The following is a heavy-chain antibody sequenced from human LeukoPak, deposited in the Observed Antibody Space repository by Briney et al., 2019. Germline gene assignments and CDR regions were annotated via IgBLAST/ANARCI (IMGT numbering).Heavy chain of an antibody. CDR2: IYSGGST. J-gene: IGHJ4*02. D-gene: IGHD3-10*01. CDR3: ARDERPLLWFGELFD. CDR1: GFTVSSNY. V-gene: IGHV3-66*02. Sequence: GGSLRLSCAASGFTVSSNYMSWVRQAPGKGLEWVSVIYSGGSTYYADSVKGRFTISRDNSKNTLYLQMSSLRAEDTAVYYCARDERPLLWFGELFDWGRGTLVTVSS.